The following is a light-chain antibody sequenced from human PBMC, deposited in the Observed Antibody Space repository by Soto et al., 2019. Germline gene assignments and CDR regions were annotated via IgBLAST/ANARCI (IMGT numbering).Light chain of an antibody. Sequence: EIVMTQSPATLSVSPGERATRSCRASQSVSSNLAWYQQKPGQAPRLLIYGASTMAIGIPARFSGSGSGTEFTLTISSLQSEDFAVYDCQQYNNWPSFGGGTKVEIK. CDR3: QQYNNWPS. J-gene: IGKJ4*01. CDR1: QSVSSN. CDR2: GAS. V-gene: IGKV3-15*01.